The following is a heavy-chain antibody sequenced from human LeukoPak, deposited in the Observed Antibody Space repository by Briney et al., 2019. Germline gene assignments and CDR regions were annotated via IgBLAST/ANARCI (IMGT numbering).Heavy chain of an antibody. CDR3: ARVAVAGTNLYFDY. CDR2: ISYDGSNK. V-gene: IGHV3-30*04. CDR1: GFTFSSYA. J-gene: IGHJ4*02. Sequence: PGGSLRLSCAASGFTFSSYAMHWVRQAPGKGLEWVAVISYDGSNKYYADSVKGRFTISRDNSKNTLYLQMNSLRAEDTAVYYCARVAVAGTNLYFDYWGQGTLVTVAS. D-gene: IGHD6-19*01.